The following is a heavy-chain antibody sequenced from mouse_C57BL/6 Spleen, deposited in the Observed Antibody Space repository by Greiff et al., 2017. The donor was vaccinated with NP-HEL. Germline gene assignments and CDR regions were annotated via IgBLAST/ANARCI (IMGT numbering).Heavy chain of an antibody. CDR3: AREGSYYYDSSYPDY. CDR2: INPNNGGT. J-gene: IGHJ2*01. V-gene: IGHV1-26*01. CDR1: GYTFTDYY. D-gene: IGHD1-1*01. Sequence: EVQLQQSGPELVKPGASVKISCKASGYTFTDYYMNWVKQSHGKSLEWIGDINPNNGGTSYNQKFKGKATLTVDKSSSTAYMELRSLTSEDSAVYYCAREGSYYYDSSYPDYWGQGTTLTVSS.